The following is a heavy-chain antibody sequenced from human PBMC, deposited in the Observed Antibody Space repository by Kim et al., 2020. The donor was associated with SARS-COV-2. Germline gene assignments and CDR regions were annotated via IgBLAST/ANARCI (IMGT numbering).Heavy chain of an antibody. J-gene: IGHJ5*02. D-gene: IGHD1-26*01. CDR1: GFTFSSYA. Sequence: GGSLRLSCAASGFTFSSYAMSWVRQAPGKGLEWVSAISGSGGSTYYADSVKGRFTISRDNSTNTLYLQMNSLRAEDAAVYYCAKDLLRGGWFDPWGQGTLVTVSS. CDR3: AKDLLRGGWFDP. V-gene: IGHV3-23*01. CDR2: ISGSGGST.